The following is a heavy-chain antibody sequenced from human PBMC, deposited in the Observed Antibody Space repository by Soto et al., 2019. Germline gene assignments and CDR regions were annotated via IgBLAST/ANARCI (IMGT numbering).Heavy chain of an antibody. CDR3: AGGIAARPLGY. CDR2: IYHSGST. Sequence: SETLSLTCTVSGGSISSSSYSWSWIRQPPRKGLEWIGYIYHSGSTYYNPSLKIRVTISVDRSKNQFSLKLSSLTAADTAVYYCAGGIAARPLGYWGQGTLVTVSS. V-gene: IGHV4-30-2*01. CDR1: GGSISSSSYS. J-gene: IGHJ4*02. D-gene: IGHD6-6*01.